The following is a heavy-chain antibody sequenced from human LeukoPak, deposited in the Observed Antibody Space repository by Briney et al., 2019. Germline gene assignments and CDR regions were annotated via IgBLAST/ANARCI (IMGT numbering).Heavy chain of an antibody. CDR3: ARNVYDLRGQWLVPGFDY. J-gene: IGHJ4*02. V-gene: IGHV3-48*03. CDR1: GFTFGSYE. Sequence: PGGSLRLSCAASGFTFGSYEMNWVRQAPGKGLEWVSYIGTIISTTYYADSVKGRFTVSRDDAKSSLYLHMSSLRAEDTAVYYCARNVYDLRGQWLVPGFDYWGQGTLVTVSS. D-gene: IGHD6-19*01. CDR2: IGTIISTT.